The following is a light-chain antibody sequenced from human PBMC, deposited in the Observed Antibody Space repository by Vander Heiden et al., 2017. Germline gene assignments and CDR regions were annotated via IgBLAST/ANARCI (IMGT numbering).Light chain of an antibody. CDR2: GNN. CDR3: AAWDDSLDAFV. V-gene: IGLV1-44*01. Sequence: QSVVTQPPSASGTPGPWVTISCSGSSSNIGINTVNWFQQLPGTAPNLLIYGNNQRPSGVPDRMSGSKSGTSASLAISGLQSDDEAHYYCAAWDDSLDAFVFGAGTKVTVL. J-gene: IGLJ1*01. CDR1: SSNIGINT.